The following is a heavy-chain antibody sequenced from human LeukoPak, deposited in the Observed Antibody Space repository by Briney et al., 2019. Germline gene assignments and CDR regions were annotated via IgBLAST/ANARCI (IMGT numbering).Heavy chain of an antibody. CDR3: ARDYRAWLVGGGPFDI. D-gene: IGHD6-19*01. Sequence: ASVKVSCKASGYTFTSYYMHWVRQAPGQGLEWMGIINPSGGSTSYAQKFQGRVTMTRDTSTSTVYMELSSLRSEDTAVYYCARDYRAWLVGGGPFDIWGQGAMVTVSS. V-gene: IGHV1-46*01. J-gene: IGHJ3*02. CDR2: INPSGGST. CDR1: GYTFTSYY.